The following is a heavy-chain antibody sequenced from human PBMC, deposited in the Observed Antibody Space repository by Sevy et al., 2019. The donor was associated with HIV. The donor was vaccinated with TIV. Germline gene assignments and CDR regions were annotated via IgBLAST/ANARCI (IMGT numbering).Heavy chain of an antibody. Sequence: GGSLRLSCAASGLTFSNYWMSWVRQAPGKGLEWVANIKRDGSEKYYVASVKGRFTISRDNAKNSRHLQRNGRRAEDTAVYYCARDCSSTKCLWGLDVWGQGITVTVSS. D-gene: IGHD2-2*01. V-gene: IGHV3-7*03. J-gene: IGHJ6*02. CDR3: ARDCSSTKCLWGLDV. CDR2: IKRDGSEK. CDR1: GLTFSNYW.